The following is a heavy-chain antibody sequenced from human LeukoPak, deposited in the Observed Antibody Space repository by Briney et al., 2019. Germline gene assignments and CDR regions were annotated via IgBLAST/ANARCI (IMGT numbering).Heavy chain of an antibody. Sequence: GGSLRLSCAASGFTFSTYAMHWVRQAPGKGLEWLAVISYDGSDKYYADSVKGRFTISRDNSKNTLYLRMNSLRAEDTAVYYCAKAGSGWDFDYWGQGTLVTVSS. D-gene: IGHD6-19*01. CDR1: GFTFSTYA. V-gene: IGHV3-30*04. CDR2: ISYDGSDK. J-gene: IGHJ4*02. CDR3: AKAGSGWDFDY.